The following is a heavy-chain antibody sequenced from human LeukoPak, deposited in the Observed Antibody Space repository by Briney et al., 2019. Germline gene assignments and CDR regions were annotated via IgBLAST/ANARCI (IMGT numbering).Heavy chain of an antibody. D-gene: IGHD1-26*01. V-gene: IGHV4-4*07. CDR3: ARSRGVEGTGFDY. Sequence: ASETLSLTCTVSGGSISSYYWSWIRQPAGKGLEWIGRIYTSGSTNYNPSLKSRDTISVDKSKNQFSLKLSSVTAADTAVYYCARSRGVEGTGFDYWGQGTLVTVSS. CDR1: GGSISSYY. J-gene: IGHJ4*02. CDR2: IYTSGST.